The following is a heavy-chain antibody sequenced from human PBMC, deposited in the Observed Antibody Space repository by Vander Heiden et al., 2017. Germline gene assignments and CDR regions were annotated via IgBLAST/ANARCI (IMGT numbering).Heavy chain of an antibody. CDR2: ISAYNGNT. J-gene: IGHJ6*02. V-gene: IGHV1-18*01. Sequence: QVQLVQSGAEVKKPGASVKVSCTASGYTFTNYGVSWVRQAPGQGLEWMGWISAYNGNTNYTQKFQGRVAMTTDTSTSTAYMELKSLRSDDTAVYYCARDRVGTAKYYGMDVWGQGTTVTVSS. D-gene: IGHD2-21*02. CDR3: ARDRVGTAKYYGMDV. CDR1: GYTFTNYG.